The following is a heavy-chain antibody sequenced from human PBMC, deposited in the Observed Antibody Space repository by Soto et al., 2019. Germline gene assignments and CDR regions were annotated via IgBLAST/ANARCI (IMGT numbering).Heavy chain of an antibody. CDR3: ARASYDYDLRQPPREDAFDI. CDR2: IYYSGST. J-gene: IGHJ3*02. V-gene: IGHV4-31*03. CDR1: GGSISSGGYY. Sequence: QVQLQESGPGLVKPSQTLSLTCTVSGGSISSGGYYWSWIRQHPGKGLEWIGYIYYSGSTYYNPSLKSRVTISVDTSKNQFSLKLSSVTAADTAVYYCARASYDYDLRQPPREDAFDIWGQGTMVTVSS. D-gene: IGHD3-16*01.